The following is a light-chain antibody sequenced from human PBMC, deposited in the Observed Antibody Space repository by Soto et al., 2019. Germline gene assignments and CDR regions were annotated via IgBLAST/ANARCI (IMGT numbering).Light chain of an antibody. CDR1: QSVSSSY. Sequence: LTQSPGTLSLSKRERATLSCRASQSVSSSYLAWYQQEPGQAARLLIYGASSRATGIPDRFSGSGSGTDFTLTISRLEPEDFAVYYCQPYGSSLSWTFGQGTMVDIK. V-gene: IGKV3-20*01. CDR3: QPYGSSLSWT. CDR2: GAS. J-gene: IGKJ1*01.